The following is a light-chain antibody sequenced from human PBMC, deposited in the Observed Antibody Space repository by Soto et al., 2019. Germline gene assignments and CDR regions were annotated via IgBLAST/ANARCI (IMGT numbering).Light chain of an antibody. V-gene: IGKV3-15*01. Sequence: EIVMTQSPATLSVSPGERATLSCRASQSVSSNLSWYQQKPGQAPRLLICCASTRATGIPARFSGSGSGTEFTLTISSLQSEEFAVYYCQQYNNWPPLTFGGGTKVEIK. CDR3: QQYNNWPPLT. CDR2: CAS. J-gene: IGKJ4*01. CDR1: QSVSSN.